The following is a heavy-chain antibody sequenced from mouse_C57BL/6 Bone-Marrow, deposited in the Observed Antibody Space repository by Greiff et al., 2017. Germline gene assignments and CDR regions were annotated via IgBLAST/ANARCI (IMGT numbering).Heavy chain of an antibody. Sequence: QVQLQQPGAELVKPGASVKMSCKASGYTFTSYWITWVKQRPGQGLEWIGDIYPGSGSTNYNEKFKSKATLTVDTSSSTASMQLSSLTSEDSAVYYCARDGPWYFDVWGTGTTVTVSS. CDR1: GYTFTSYW. J-gene: IGHJ1*03. V-gene: IGHV1-55*01. CDR3: ARDGPWYFDV. D-gene: IGHD2-3*01. CDR2: IYPGSGST.